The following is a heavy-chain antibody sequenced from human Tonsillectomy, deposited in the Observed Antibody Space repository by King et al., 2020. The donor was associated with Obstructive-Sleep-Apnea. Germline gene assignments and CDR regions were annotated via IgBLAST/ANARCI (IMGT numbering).Heavy chain of an antibody. D-gene: IGHD3-3*01. Sequence: LQLQESGPGLVKPSETLSLTCTVSGGSISSYYWSWIRQPPGKGLEWIGYIYYSGSTNYNPSLKSRVTISADTSKNPFSLKLGSVTASDTAVFYFARQYYDFWSGYYGAFDIWGQGTMVTVSS. CDR3: ARQYYDFWSGYYGAFDI. CDR2: IYYSGST. CDR1: GGSISSYY. J-gene: IGHJ3*02. V-gene: IGHV4-59*01.